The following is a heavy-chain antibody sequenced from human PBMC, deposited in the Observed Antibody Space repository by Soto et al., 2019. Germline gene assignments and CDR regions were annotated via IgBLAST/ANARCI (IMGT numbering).Heavy chain of an antibody. CDR3: ARGIRGHYGKDV. CDR1: GFTFSDYW. CDR2: TKGDGSTT. V-gene: IGHV3-74*01. D-gene: IGHD3-10*01. Sequence: EVQLVESGGGLVQPGGSLRLSCAASGFTFSDYWIHWVRQAPGKGLMWVSRTKGDGSTTNYADSVKGRFTVSRDNAKNTLYLQMNSLRAEDTALYYCARGIRGHYGKDVWGQGTTVSVSS. J-gene: IGHJ6*02.